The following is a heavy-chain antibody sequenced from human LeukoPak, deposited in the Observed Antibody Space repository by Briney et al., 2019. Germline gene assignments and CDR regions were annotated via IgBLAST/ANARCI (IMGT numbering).Heavy chain of an antibody. J-gene: IGHJ6*02. CDR3: ARDSVRRGSSFRPYSYYGMDV. CDR1: GFSFNTYN. D-gene: IGHD6-6*01. Sequence: PGRSLRLSRAASGFSFNTYNMNWVRQAPGKGLEWVAVVWYDGSSKYYADSVKGRFTVSRDNSKNKVYLQMNGLRAEDAAVYHCARDSVRRGSSFRPYSYYGMDVWGQGTTVTVSS. CDR2: VWYDGSSK. V-gene: IGHV3-33*01.